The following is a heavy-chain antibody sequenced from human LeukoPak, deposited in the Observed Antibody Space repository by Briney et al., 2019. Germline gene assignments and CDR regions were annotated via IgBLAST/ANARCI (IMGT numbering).Heavy chain of an antibody. CDR3: AKQGNRYSYGPLSEVYYFDY. CDR2: IYPGDSDT. D-gene: IGHD5-18*01. Sequence: GESLKISREGSGYSFTSNWIGWVRQMPGKGLEWMGIIYPGDSDTRYSPSFQGLVTISVDKSISTAYLQWSSLKASDTAIYYCAKQGNRYSYGPLSEVYYFDYWGQGTLVTVSS. J-gene: IGHJ4*02. V-gene: IGHV5-51*01. CDR1: GYSFTSNW.